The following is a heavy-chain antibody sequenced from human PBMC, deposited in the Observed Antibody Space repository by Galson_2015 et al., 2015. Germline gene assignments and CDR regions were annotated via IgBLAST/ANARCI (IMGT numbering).Heavy chain of an antibody. V-gene: IGHV3-21*01. CDR1: GFTFSTYS. CDR2: ISSSSDYI. D-gene: IGHD5-18*01. Sequence: SLRLSCAASGFTFSTYSMNWVRQAPGKGLEWVSSISSSSDYIHYADSAKGRFTVSRDNAKNSLYLQMNSLRAEDTAVYYCARGNTAMVYNRGCKMDYWGQGTLVTVSS. J-gene: IGHJ4*02. CDR3: ARGNTAMVYNRGCKMDY.